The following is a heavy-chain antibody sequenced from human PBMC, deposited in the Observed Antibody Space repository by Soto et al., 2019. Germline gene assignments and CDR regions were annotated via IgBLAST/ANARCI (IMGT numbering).Heavy chain of an antibody. Sequence: SETLSLTCTVSGGSVTNSSYYWGWIRQSPGKGLEWIGSVYYRGRSYSKSSVKSRVTISVDTSKNRFSLSLNSVTASDTAVYFCVSQRTTVPTQAYFDYWGPGALVTVPQ. CDR3: VSQRTTVPTQAYFDY. V-gene: IGHV4-39*01. J-gene: IGHJ4*02. D-gene: IGHD4-17*01. CDR2: VYYRGRS. CDR1: GGSVTNSSYY.